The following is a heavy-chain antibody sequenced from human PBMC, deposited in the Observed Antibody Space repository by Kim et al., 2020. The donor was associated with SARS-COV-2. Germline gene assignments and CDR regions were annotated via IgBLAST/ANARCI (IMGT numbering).Heavy chain of an antibody. CDR1: GFTFSSYW. V-gene: IGHV3-74*01. CDR3: VRGVYYYDSNAFGP. J-gene: IGHJ5*02. CDR2: IKSDGTDT. Sequence: GGSLRLSCAASGFTFSSYWMHWVRQVPGKGLIWVSRIKSDGTDTVYADDVKGRFTVSRDNAKNTRYLQMNSLRAEDTVLYYCVRGVYYYDSNAFGPWGQGTLVTVSP. D-gene: IGHD3-22*01.